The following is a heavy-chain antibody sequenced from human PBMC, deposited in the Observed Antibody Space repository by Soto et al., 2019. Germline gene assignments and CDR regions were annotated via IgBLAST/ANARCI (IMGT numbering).Heavy chain of an antibody. CDR2: IYHSGTT. Sequence: WETLSLTCAVSGDSIISGYYWAWIRQPPGKGLEWIGSIYHSGTTYYNPSLKSRVTISVDTSKNQFSLKLSSVTAADSAVYYYARTDNVGYSTDCGQGPLVIVSS. V-gene: IGHV4-38-2*01. D-gene: IGHD2-21*01. CDR3: ARTDNVGYSTD. J-gene: IGHJ4*02. CDR1: GDSIISGYY.